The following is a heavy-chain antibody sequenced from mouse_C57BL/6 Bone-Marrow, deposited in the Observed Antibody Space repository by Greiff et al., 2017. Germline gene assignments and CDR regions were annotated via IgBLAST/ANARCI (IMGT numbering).Heavy chain of an antibody. J-gene: IGHJ3*01. CDR2: ISSGSSTI. V-gene: IGHV5-17*01. CDR3: AMCDYNCEWAWFAY. D-gene: IGHD2-12*01. Sequence: EVQGVDSGGGLVKPGGSLKLSCAASGFTFSDYGMHWVRQAPEKGLEWVAYISSGSSTIYYAVTVKGRFTLSRDTATNPLFLHMTSLRSENTAMYYCAMCDYNCEWAWFAYWGQGTRVTVSA. CDR1: GFTFSDYG.